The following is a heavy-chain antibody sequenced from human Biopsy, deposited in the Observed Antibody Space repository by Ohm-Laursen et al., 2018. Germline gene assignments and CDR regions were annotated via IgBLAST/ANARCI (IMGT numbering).Heavy chain of an antibody. CDR3: ARHYYDTSGYNWFDP. Sequence: SVKVSCKASGGTFSSYTFAWVRQAPGQRPEWMGDVMPFFGTAQYAPKLQGGVSMTADKTTYTAYMELTSLTSEDTAVYFCARHYYDTSGYNWFDPWGQGTLVTVSS. CDR1: GGTFSSYT. V-gene: IGHV1-69*06. CDR2: VMPFFGTA. J-gene: IGHJ5*02. D-gene: IGHD3-22*01.